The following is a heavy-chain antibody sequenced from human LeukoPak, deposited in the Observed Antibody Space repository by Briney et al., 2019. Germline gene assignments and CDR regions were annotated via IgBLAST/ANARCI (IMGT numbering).Heavy chain of an antibody. CDR1: GYTFTSYY. V-gene: IGHV1-46*01. Sequence: ASVKVSCKASGYTFTSYYIHWVRQAPGQGLEWIGIINPSGGSSTYAQKFQGRVTMTSDTSTSTVYMELSSLRSEDTAMYYCARDPTVITSSRITIFGAAKSLHNWFDPWGHGTLVTVSS. J-gene: IGHJ5*02. D-gene: IGHD3-3*01. CDR3: ARDPTVITSSRITIFGAAKSLHNWFDP. CDR2: INPSGGSS.